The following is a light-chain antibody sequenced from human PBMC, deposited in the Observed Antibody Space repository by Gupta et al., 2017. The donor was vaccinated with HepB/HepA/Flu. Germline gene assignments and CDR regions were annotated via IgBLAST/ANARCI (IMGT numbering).Light chain of an antibody. Sequence: QSALTQPPSASGSPGQSVTISCTGTSSDVGGYNHVSWYQQHPGTAPKLMIFEVNQRPAGVPDRFSGSKSGNTASLTVSGLQADDEANYYCSSYAGSNNVVFGGGTKLTVL. CDR2: EVN. CDR3: SSYAGSNNVV. V-gene: IGLV2-8*01. CDR1: SSDVGGYNH. J-gene: IGLJ2*01.